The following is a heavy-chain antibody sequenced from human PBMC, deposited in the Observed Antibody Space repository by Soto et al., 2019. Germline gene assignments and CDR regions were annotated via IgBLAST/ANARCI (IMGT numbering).Heavy chain of an antibody. V-gene: IGHV4-59*01. CDR1: GGSISDFY. CDR2: IYYSGST. Sequence: PSETLSLTSTVSGGSISDFYWSWIRQPPGKGLEWIGYIYYSGSTNYNPSLKSRVTISVDTSKNQFSLNLRSMSPADTAVYYCARVGGLAARTFDYWGPGTLVTVSS. J-gene: IGHJ4*02. CDR3: ARVGGLAARTFDY. D-gene: IGHD6-6*01.